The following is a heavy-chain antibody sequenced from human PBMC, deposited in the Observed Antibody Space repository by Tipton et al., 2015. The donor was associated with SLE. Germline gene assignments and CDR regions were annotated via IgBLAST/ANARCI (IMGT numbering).Heavy chain of an antibody. CDR3: ARGGLGSDLRGSIYLLL. J-gene: IGHJ1*01. CDR1: GGPLTGDY. D-gene: IGHD7-27*01. V-gene: IGHV4-59*01. CDR2: VFYTGRT. Sequence: TLSLTCTVSGGPLTGDYWSWIRQPPGKGLEWIGYVFYTGRTTYNPSLERRVTISVDTSKTHFSLNLSSVTAADTAVYYCARGGLGSDLRGSIYLLLWGHGALVSVSS.